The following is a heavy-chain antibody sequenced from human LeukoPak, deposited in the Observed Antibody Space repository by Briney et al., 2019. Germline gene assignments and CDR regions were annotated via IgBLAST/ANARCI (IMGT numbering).Heavy chain of an antibody. D-gene: IGHD6-19*01. CDR1: GFTFSSYA. V-gene: IGHV3-64*01. CDR3: ARRGSSGHAGYYFDY. J-gene: IGHJ4*02. Sequence: GGSLRLSCAASGFTFSSYAMHWVRQAPGKGLEYVSAISSNGGSTYYANSVKGRFTISRDNSKNTLYLQMGSLRAEDMAVYYCARRGSSGHAGYYFDYWGQGTLVTVSS. CDR2: ISSNGGST.